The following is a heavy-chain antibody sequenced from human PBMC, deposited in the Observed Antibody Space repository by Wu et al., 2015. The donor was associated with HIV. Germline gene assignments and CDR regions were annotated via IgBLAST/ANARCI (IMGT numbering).Heavy chain of an antibody. Sequence: QVQLVQSGAEVKKPGSSVKVSCKASGGTFSSYAIIWVRQAPGQGLEWMGRIIPISGTTDYAQKFQGRITITADESTRTTYMELNSLRYEDTAVYFCARELLWGEDFWGQGNPGHRLL. V-gene: IGHV1-69*15. CDR2: IIPISGTT. D-gene: IGHD2-21*01. CDR3: ARELLWGEDF. CDR1: GGTFSSYA. J-gene: IGHJ4*02.